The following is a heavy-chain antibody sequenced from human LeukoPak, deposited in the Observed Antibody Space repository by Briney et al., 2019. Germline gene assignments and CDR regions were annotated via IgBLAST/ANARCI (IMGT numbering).Heavy chain of an antibody. J-gene: IGHJ5*02. V-gene: IGHV1-46*01. Sequence: ASVKVFCKASGYTFTSYYMHWVRQAPGQGLEWMGIINPSGGSTSYAQKFQGRVTMTRDTSTSTVYMELSSLRSEDTAVYYCATLGYCSSTGCPRWFDPWGQGTLVTVSS. CDR1: GYTFTSYY. D-gene: IGHD2-2*01. CDR2: INPSGGST. CDR3: ATLGYCSSTGCPRWFDP.